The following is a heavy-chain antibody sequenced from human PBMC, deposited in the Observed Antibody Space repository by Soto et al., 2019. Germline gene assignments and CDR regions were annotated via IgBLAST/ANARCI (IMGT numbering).Heavy chain of an antibody. CDR3: AKDGERYVLRYFDWLPGYYFDY. J-gene: IGHJ4*02. V-gene: IGHV3-30*18. D-gene: IGHD3-9*01. Sequence: GGSLRLSCAASGFTFSSYGMHWFRQAPGKGLEWVAVISYDGSNKYYADSVKGRFTISRDNSKNTLYLQMNSLRAEDTAVYYCAKDGERYVLRYFDWLPGYYFDYWGQGTLVTVSS. CDR1: GFTFSSYG. CDR2: ISYDGSNK.